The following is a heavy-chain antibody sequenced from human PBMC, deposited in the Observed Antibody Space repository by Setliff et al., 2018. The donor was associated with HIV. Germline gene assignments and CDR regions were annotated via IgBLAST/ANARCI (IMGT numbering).Heavy chain of an antibody. Sequence: SETLSLTCAVSGDSLTTGGAYWSWVRQPAGKALEWIGHTYISGNSNYNPSLKSRVTISIDTSKNQFSLKLSSVTAADTAVYYCARDLRDLSDYGDAYYYYMDVWGKGTKVTVSS. CDR1: GDSLTTGGAY. J-gene: IGHJ6*03. D-gene: IGHD4-17*01. V-gene: IGHV4-61*09. CDR3: ARDLRDLSDYGDAYYYYMDV. CDR2: TYISGNS.